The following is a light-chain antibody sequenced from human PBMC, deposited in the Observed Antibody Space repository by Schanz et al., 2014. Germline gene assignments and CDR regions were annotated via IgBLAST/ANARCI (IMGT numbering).Light chain of an antibody. CDR3: QKYNSAPFT. Sequence: EIVLTQSPGTLSLSPGERATLSCRASQSLSSNSLAWYQLRPGQAPRLLIYAASSRAAGVPDRFSGSGSGTDFTLTISRLEPEDVATYYCQKYNSAPFTFGPGTKVDIK. V-gene: IGKV3-20*01. CDR1: QSLSSNS. J-gene: IGKJ3*01. CDR2: AAS.